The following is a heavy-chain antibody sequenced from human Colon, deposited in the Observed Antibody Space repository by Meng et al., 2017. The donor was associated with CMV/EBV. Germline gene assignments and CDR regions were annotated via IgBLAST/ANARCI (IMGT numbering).Heavy chain of an antibody. J-gene: IGHJ6*02. CDR3: ARDCSSTSCFPLNGTDV. Sequence: GGSLRLSCVASGFTFSHYYMTWIRQAPGKGLEWVSFISYSSGIIYYADSVKGRFTISRDNAKNSLYLEMNSLRAEDTAVYYCARDCSSTSCFPLNGTDVWGQGTTVTVSS. D-gene: IGHD2-2*01. V-gene: IGHV3-11*01. CDR1: GFTFSHYY. CDR2: ISYSSGII.